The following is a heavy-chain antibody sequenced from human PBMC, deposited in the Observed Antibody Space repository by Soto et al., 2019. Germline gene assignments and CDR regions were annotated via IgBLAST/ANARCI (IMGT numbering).Heavy chain of an antibody. V-gene: IGHV3-9*01. CDR3: VKSTRDIVATIPGDY. CDR1: GFTVDDSG. Sequence: EVQLVETGGGLVQPGRSRRLSCAASGFTVDDSGMQWVLQAPGKGLVWISGLSWPGGSLRYANSVQGRFTISRDNAKKSLYLQRNSLRPEDKALYYCVKSTRDIVATIPGDYWGQGTLVTVSS. CDR2: LSWPGGSL. J-gene: IGHJ4*02. D-gene: IGHD5-12*01.